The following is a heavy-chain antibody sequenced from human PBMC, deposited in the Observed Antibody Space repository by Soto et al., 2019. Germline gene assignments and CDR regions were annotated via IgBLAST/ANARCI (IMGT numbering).Heavy chain of an antibody. D-gene: IGHD5-18*01. CDR3: ARGKARGYSYGRTPFDY. CDR2: INHSGST. CDR1: GGSLSGYY. J-gene: IGHJ4*02. Sequence: QVQLQQWGAGLLKPSETLSLTCAVYGGSLSGYYWSWIRQPPGKGLEWIGEINHSGSTNYNPSLKSRVTISVDTSKNQFSLKLSSVTAADTAVYYCARGKARGYSYGRTPFDYWGQGTLVTVSS. V-gene: IGHV4-34*01.